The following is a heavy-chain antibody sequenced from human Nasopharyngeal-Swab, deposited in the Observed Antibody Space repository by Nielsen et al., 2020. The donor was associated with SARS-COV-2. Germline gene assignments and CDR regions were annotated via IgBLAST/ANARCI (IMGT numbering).Heavy chain of an antibody. J-gene: IGHJ6*02. V-gene: IGHV1-46*01. CDR1: GYTFTSYY. CDR2: INPSGGST. CDR3: ARDPSTVTTYDYYCGMDV. Sequence: ASVKVSCKASGYTFTSYYMHWVRQAPGQGLEWMGIINPSGGSTSYAQKFQGRVTMTRDTSTSTVYMELSSLRSEDTAVYYCARDPSTVTTYDYYCGMDVWGQGTTVTVSS. D-gene: IGHD4-11*01.